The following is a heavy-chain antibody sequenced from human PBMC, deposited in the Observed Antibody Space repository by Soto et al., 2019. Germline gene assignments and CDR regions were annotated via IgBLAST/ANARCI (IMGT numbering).Heavy chain of an antibody. J-gene: IGHJ6*02. CDR3: AREGREASRIDL. D-gene: IGHD1-26*01. CDR1: GGSISSHY. CDR2: IYYRGNT. V-gene: IGHV4-59*11. Sequence: QVQLEESGPGLVKPSETLSLTCTVSGGSISSHYWSWVRQAPGKGLEWIGCIYYRGNTFYNPSLQSSGNLTVDPSNNPFCPKLDSGTPAETAVVYWAREGREASRIDLWGQGTAVTVSS.